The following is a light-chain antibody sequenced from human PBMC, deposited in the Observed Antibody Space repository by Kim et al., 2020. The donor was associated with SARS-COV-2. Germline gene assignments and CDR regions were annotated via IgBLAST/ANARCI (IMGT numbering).Light chain of an antibody. Sequence: QGERATLSGRASQSVSSYLAWYQQKPGQAPRLLIYDASNRATGIPARFSGSGSGTDFTLTISSLEPEDFAVYYCQQRSNWPPGFTFGPGTKVDIK. V-gene: IGKV3-11*01. CDR3: QQRSNWPPGFT. J-gene: IGKJ3*01. CDR1: QSVSSY. CDR2: DAS.